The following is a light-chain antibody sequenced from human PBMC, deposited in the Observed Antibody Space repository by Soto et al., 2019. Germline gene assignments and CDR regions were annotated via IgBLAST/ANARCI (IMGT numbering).Light chain of an antibody. CDR2: GAS. CDR1: QSVSSAN. CDR3: QQYNKWPRT. J-gene: IGKJ1*01. V-gene: IGKV3D-15*01. Sequence: EIVWTQTTGTLSLSPGERATLSCRASQSVSSANFAWYQQKPGQAPRLLIYGASSRATGIPDRFSGSGSGTEFTLTISSLQSEDFAVYYCQQYNKWPRTFGQGTKVDI.